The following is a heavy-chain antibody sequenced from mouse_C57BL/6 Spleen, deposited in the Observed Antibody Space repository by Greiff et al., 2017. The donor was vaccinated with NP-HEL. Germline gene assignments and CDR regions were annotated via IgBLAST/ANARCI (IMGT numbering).Heavy chain of an antibody. Sequence: QVQLQQPGAELVKPGASVKLSCKASGYTFTSYWMQWVKQRPGQGLEWIGEIDPSDSYTNYNQKFKGKATLTVDTSSSTAYMQLSSLTSEDSAVYYCARSFYWYVDVWGTGTTVTVSS. CDR3: ARSFYWYVDV. CDR2: IDPSDSYT. CDR1: GYTFTSYW. J-gene: IGHJ1*03. V-gene: IGHV1-50*01.